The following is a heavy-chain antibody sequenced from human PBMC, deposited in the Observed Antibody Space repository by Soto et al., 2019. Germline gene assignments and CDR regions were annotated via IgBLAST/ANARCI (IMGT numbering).Heavy chain of an antibody. CDR3: ARRYYYDSSGFNDAFDI. CDR1: GYSFTSYW. D-gene: IGHD3-22*01. CDR2: IYPGDSDT. J-gene: IGHJ3*02. V-gene: IGHV5-51*01. Sequence: PGESLKSSCRGSGYSFTSYWIGWGRQMPGKGLEWMGIIYPGDSDTRYSPSFQGQVTISADKSISTAYLQWSSLKASDTAMYYCARRYYYDSSGFNDAFDIWGQGTMVTVSS.